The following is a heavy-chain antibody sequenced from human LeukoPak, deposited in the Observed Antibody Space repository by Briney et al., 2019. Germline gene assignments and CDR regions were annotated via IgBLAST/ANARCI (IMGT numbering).Heavy chain of an antibody. CDR2: INPSAGST. D-gene: IGHD2-21*02. CDR3: ARGGCGDSAAPFDD. Sequence: GASVKLSCKTSGYTFTSCYMHWVRQAPGQGLEWMGMINPSAGSTRYAQKFQGRVTMTTDTSTSTVYMELSSLRSEDTAVYYCARGGCGDSAAPFDDWGQGTLVPVSS. CDR1: GYTFTSCY. V-gene: IGHV1-46*01. J-gene: IGHJ4*02.